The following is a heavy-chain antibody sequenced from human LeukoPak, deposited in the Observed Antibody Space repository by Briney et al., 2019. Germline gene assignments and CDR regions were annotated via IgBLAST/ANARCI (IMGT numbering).Heavy chain of an antibody. V-gene: IGHV1-2*02. CDR1: GYTFTGYY. J-gene: IGHJ6*02. CDR2: INPNSGGT. Sequence: ASVKVSCKASGYTFTGYYMHWVRQAPGQGLEWMGWINPNSGGTNCAQKLQGRVTMTRDTSISTAYIELSRLRSDDTAVYYCARDVLRYFDWGPHYYYYGMDVWGQGTTVTVSS. CDR3: ARDVLRYFDWGPHYYYYGMDV. D-gene: IGHD3-9*01.